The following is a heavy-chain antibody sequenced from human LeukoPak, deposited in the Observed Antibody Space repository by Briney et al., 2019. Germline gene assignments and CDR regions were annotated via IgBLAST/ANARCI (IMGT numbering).Heavy chain of an antibody. CDR3: ARVHSEYYYDSSGYYY. CDR2: INSDGSST. CDR1: GFTFSSYW. Sequence: GGSLRLSSAASGFTFSSYWMHWVRQAPGKGLVWVSRINSDGSSTSYADSVKGRFTISRDNAKNTLYLQMNSLRAEDTAVYYCARVHSEYYYDSSGYYYWGQGTLVTVSS. D-gene: IGHD3-22*01. J-gene: IGHJ4*02. V-gene: IGHV3-74*01.